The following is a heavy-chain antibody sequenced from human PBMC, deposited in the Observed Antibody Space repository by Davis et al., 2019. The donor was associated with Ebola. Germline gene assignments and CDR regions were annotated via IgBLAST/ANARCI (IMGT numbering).Heavy chain of an antibody. CDR1: GYSLTSYW. J-gene: IGHJ4*02. CDR2: IDPSDSYT. Sequence: GESLKISCKGSGYSLTSYWISWVRQMPGKGLEWMGRIDPSDSYTNYSPSFQGHVTISADKSISTAYLQWSSLKASDTAMYYCARRVVGATTGDDYWGQGTLVTVSS. V-gene: IGHV5-10-1*01. CDR3: ARRVVGATTGDDY. D-gene: IGHD1-26*01.